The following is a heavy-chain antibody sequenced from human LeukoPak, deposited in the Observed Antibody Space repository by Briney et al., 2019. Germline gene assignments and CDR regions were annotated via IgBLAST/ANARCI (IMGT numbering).Heavy chain of an antibody. CDR3: AREPYYYDSSGHDY. J-gene: IGHJ4*02. V-gene: IGHV3-7*01. CDR1: GFTFSSFW. D-gene: IGHD3-22*01. Sequence: GGSLRLSCAASGFTFSSFWMSWVRRAPGKGLEWVANIKQGGSDKYYVDSVKGRFTISRDNAKNSLYLQMNSLRAEDTAVYYCAREPYYYDSSGHDYWGQGTLVTVSS. CDR2: IKQGGSDK.